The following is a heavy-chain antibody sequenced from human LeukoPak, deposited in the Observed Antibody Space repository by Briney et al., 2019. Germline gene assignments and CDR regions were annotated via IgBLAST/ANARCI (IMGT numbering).Heavy chain of an antibody. CDR2: IYYSGST. J-gene: IGHJ5*02. CDR3: AREKRKGIGYCSSTSCWNGWFDP. V-gene: IGHV4-59*01. D-gene: IGHD2-2*01. CDR1: GGSISSYY. Sequence: SETLSLTCTVSGGSISSYYWSWIRQPPGKGLEWIGYIYYSGSTNYNPSLKSRVTISVDTSKNQFSLKLSSVTAADTAAYYCAREKRKGIGYCSSTSCWNGWFDPWGQGTLVTVSS.